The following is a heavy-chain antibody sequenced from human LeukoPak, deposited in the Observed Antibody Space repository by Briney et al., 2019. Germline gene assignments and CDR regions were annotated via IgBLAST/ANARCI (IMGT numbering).Heavy chain of an antibody. CDR2: INPSGGST. V-gene: IGHV1-46*01. Sequence: ASVKVSCKASGYTFTSYYMHWVRQAPGQGLEWMGIINPSGGSTSYAQKFQGRVTMTRDMSTSTVYMELSSLRSEDTAVYYCARDKGVVVPAAISPFGYWGQGTLVTVSS. D-gene: IGHD2-2*02. J-gene: IGHJ4*02. CDR3: ARDKGVVVPAAISPFGY. CDR1: GYTFTSYY.